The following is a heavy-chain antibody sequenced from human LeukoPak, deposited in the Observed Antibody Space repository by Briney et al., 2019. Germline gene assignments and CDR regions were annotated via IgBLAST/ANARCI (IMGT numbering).Heavy chain of an antibody. CDR1: GYTFTSYG. D-gene: IGHD1-26*01. J-gene: IGHJ6*03. CDR2: INPNSGGT. Sequence: ASVKVSCKASGYTFTSYGIGWVRQAPGQGLEWMGWINPNSGGTNYAQKFQGRVTMTRDTSISTAYMELSRLRSDDTAVYYCARDALVATTQLYYYYYMDVWGKGTTVTVSS. CDR3: ARDALVATTQLYYYYYMDV. V-gene: IGHV1-2*02.